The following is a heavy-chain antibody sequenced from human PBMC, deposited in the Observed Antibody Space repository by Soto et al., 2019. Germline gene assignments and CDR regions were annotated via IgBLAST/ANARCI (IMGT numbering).Heavy chain of an antibody. D-gene: IGHD3-10*01. J-gene: IGHJ5*01. CDR2: IDHSGNT. CDR1: GASLSDYY. CDR3: AHGSGSAPRGWLES. V-gene: IGHV4-34*01. Sequence: PSETLSLTCDVYGASLSDYYWTWLRQPPGKGLEWIGEIDHSGNTNYSPSLKSRVTISVDTSKNQFSLKLSSMTAADTAVYYCAHGSGSAPRGWLESRDKRTLVTVSS.